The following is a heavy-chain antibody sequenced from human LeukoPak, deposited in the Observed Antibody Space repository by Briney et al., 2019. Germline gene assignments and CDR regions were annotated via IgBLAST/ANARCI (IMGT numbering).Heavy chain of an antibody. Sequence: VASVTVSCKASGGTFISYAVSWVRQAPGQGLEWMGGIIPMFGTSNYAQTFQGRVTITTDESTTTAYMELSSLSSEDTAVYYCATYTLSQFWSGYYHFDYWGQGTLVSVSS. CDR3: ATYTLSQFWSGYYHFDY. CDR2: IIPMFGTS. J-gene: IGHJ4*02. D-gene: IGHD3-3*01. CDR1: GGTFISYA. V-gene: IGHV1-69*05.